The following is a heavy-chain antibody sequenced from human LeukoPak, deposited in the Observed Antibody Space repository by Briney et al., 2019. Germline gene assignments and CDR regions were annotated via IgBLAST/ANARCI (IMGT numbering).Heavy chain of an antibody. D-gene: IGHD6-13*01. CDR3: ARVKGNSSSWYLRY. V-gene: IGHV4-38-2*01. J-gene: IGHJ4*02. Sequence: SETLSLTCAVSGYSISSCYYWGWIRQPPGKGLEWIGSIYHSGSTYYNPSLKSRVTISVDTSKNQFSLKLSSVTAADTAVYYCARVKGNSSSWYLRYWGQGTLVTVSS. CDR1: GYSISSCYY. CDR2: IYHSGST.